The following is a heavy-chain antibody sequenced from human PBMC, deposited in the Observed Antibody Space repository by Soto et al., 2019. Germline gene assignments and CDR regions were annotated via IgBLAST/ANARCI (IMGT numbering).Heavy chain of an antibody. V-gene: IGHV3-23*01. CDR1: GFTFSSYA. Sequence: GGSLRLSCAASGFTFSSYAMSWVRQAPGKGLEWVSAISGSGGSTYYADSVKGRFTISRDNSKNTLYLQMNSLRAEDTAVYYCAKDKWSCSGGSCYWVFRDFDYWGQGTLVTVSS. D-gene: IGHD2-15*01. J-gene: IGHJ4*02. CDR3: AKDKWSCSGGSCYWVFRDFDY. CDR2: ISGSGGST.